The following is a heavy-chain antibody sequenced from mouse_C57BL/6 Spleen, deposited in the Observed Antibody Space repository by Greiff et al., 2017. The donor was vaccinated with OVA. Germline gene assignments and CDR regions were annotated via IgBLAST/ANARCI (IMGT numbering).Heavy chain of an antibody. CDR2: IGPEYGDT. J-gene: IGHJ3*01. CDR3: TDYNDYEAGFAY. Sequence: EVMLVESGAELVRPGASVKLSCTASGFNFNDDYMHWVKQSPEQGLEWIGWIGPEYGDTEYASKLQGKVTITADTSSNTAYLQLSNLTSEDTAVNYCTDYNDYEAGFAYWGQGTLVTVSA. D-gene: IGHD2-13*01. CDR1: GFNFNDDY. V-gene: IGHV14-4*01.